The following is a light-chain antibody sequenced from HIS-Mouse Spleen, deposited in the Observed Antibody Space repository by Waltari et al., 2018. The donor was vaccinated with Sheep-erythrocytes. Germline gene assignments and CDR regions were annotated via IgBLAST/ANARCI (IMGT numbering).Light chain of an antibody. CDR3: MQALQTPWT. CDR2: LGS. V-gene: IGKV2-28*01. Sequence: DIVMTQSPLSLPVTPGEPASISCRSSQSLLHRNGYNYLVWYLQKPGQSPQLLIYLGSNRASGVPDRFSGSGSGTDFTLKSSRVEAEDVGVYYCMQALQTPWTFGQGTKVEIK. CDR1: QSLLHRNGYNY. J-gene: IGKJ1*01.